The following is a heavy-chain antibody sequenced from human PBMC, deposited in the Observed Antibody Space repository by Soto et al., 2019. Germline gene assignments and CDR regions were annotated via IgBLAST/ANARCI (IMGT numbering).Heavy chain of an antibody. CDR3: ARGCPYSSSWYPAGFDY. CDR1: GGSFSGYY. Sequence: QVQLQQWGAGLLKPSETLSLTCAVYGGSFSGYYWSWIRHRPGKGLEWIGEINHSGSTNYNPSLKSRVPISVDTSKNQFSLKLSSVTAADTAVYYCARGCPYSSSWYPAGFDYWGQGTLVTVSS. J-gene: IGHJ4*02. V-gene: IGHV4-34*01. D-gene: IGHD6-13*01. CDR2: INHSGST.